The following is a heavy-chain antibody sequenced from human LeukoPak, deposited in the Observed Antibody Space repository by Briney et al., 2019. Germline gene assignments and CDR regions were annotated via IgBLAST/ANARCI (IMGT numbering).Heavy chain of an antibody. Sequence: SETLSLTCTVSGGSLSSHYWSWIRQPPGKGLERIGYIYYTGVTNYNPSLQTRVTISVDTSKHQFSLKLSSVTAADTAIYYCARDNYYDSSGYVGMDVWGKGTTVIVSS. D-gene: IGHD3-22*01. V-gene: IGHV4-59*11. CDR3: ARDNYYDSSGYVGMDV. CDR2: IYYTGVT. CDR1: GGSLSSHY. J-gene: IGHJ6*04.